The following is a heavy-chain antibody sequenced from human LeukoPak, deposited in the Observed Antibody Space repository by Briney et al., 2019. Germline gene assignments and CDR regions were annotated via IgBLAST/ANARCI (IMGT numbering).Heavy chain of an antibody. V-gene: IGHV4-39*01. J-gene: IGHJ6*02. CDR3: ARHRSYYDPYYGMDV. CDR1: GGSISSSSYY. CDR2: IYYSGST. D-gene: IGHD3-22*01. Sequence: SETLSLTCTVSGGSISSSSYYWGWIRQPPGKGLEWIGSIYYSGSTYYNPSLKSRVTISVDTSKNQFSLKLSSVTAADTAVYYCARHRSYYDPYYGMDVWGQGTTVTVS.